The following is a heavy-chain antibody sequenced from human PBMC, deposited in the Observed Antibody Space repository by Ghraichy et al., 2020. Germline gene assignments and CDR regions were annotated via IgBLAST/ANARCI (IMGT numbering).Heavy chain of an antibody. J-gene: IGHJ6*02. CDR1: GFTFSSYW. D-gene: IGHD4-17*01. CDR3: ARDPGYADYEDYYGMDV. V-gene: IGHV3-7*01. CDR2: IKQDGSEK. Sequence: GESLNISCAASGFTFSSYWMSWVRQAPGKGLEWVANIKQDGSEKYYVDSVRGRFTISRDNAKNSLYLQMNSLRAEDTAVYYCARDPGYADYEDYYGMDVWGQGTTVTVSS.